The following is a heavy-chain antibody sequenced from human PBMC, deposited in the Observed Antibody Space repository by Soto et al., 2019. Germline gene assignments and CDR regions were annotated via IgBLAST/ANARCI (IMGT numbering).Heavy chain of an antibody. D-gene: IGHD6-13*01. Sequence: GGSLRLSCAASGFTFSSYGMHWVRQAPGKGLEWVAVISYDGSNKYYADSVKGRFTISRDNSKNTLYLQMNSLRAEDTAVYYCAKSRRDGTRGVVSHYYYYGMDVWGQGTTVTVSS. CDR3: AKSRRDGTRGVVSHYYYYGMDV. V-gene: IGHV3-30*18. J-gene: IGHJ6*02. CDR1: GFTFSSYG. CDR2: ISYDGSNK.